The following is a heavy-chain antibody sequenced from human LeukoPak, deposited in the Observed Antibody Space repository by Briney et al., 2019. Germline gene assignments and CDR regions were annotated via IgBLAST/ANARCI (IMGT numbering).Heavy chain of an antibody. CDR2: IYTSGST. CDR3: ARGGSVQLWFAY. Sequence: PSETLSLTCTVSGGSISSYYWNWIRQPAGKGLEWIGLIYTSGSTNYNPSLKSRVTISLDTSKNQFSLKLSSVTAADTAVYYCARGGSVQLWFAYWGQGTLVTVSS. J-gene: IGHJ4*02. CDR1: GGSISSYY. V-gene: IGHV4-4*07. D-gene: IGHD5-18*01.